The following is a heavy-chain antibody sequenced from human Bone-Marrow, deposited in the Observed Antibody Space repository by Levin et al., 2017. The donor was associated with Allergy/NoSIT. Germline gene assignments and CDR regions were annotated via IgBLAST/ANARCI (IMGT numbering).Heavy chain of an antibody. Sequence: GESLKISCKASGYTFTGYYIHWVRQAPGQGLEWMGRINPNSGDTDYAQKFQGRVTMTRDTSISITFMELSRLRSDDTAVYYCARGNTFGGVIVSYWFDPWGQGTLVTVSS. V-gene: IGHV1-2*06. CDR3: ARGNTFGGVIVSYWFDP. J-gene: IGHJ5*02. CDR1: GYTFTGYY. D-gene: IGHD3-16*02. CDR2: INPNSGDT.